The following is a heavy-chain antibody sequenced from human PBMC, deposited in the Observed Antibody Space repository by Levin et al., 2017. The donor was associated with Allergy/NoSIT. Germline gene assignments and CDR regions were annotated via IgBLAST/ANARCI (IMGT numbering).Heavy chain of an antibody. D-gene: IGHD6-19*01. CDR2: ISAHNGNT. V-gene: IGHV1-18*01. CDR1: GYSFTTYG. Sequence: ASVKVSCKASGYSFTTYGISWVRQAPGQGLEWMGWISAHNGNTNYEQKFQGRVTMTTHTPTSKAYIELRNLRSDDSAVYYCEVHVAGTYYYGMDVWGQGTTVTVSS. J-gene: IGHJ6*02. CDR3: EVHVAGTYYYGMDV.